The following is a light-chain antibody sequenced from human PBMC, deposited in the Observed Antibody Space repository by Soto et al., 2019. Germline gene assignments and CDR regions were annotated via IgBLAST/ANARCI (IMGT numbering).Light chain of an antibody. CDR2: DTS. CDR1: QTVRSN. V-gene: IGKV3-15*01. CDR3: QQRSNWPPELT. J-gene: IGKJ4*01. Sequence: EVVMTQSPATLSVSPGERATLSCRASQTVRSNLAWYQQRPGQAPRLLISDTSTRATGVPARFSGSGSGTEFTLTISSLEPEDFAVYYCQQRSNWPPELTFGGGTKVDIK.